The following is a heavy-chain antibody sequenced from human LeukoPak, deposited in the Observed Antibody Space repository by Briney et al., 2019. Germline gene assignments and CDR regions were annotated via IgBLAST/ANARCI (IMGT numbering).Heavy chain of an antibody. CDR1: GFLLSNHW. CDR2: MNKDGSEK. D-gene: IGHD1/OR15-1a*01. V-gene: IGHV3-7*03. J-gene: IGHJ6*02. Sequence: GGSLRLSCAASGFLLSNHWMTWVRQAPGKGPEWVANMNKDGSEKYYVDSVKGRFTISRDTAKNSLYLQMNNLRAEDTALYYCARNNGMDVWGQGTTVIVSS. CDR3: ARNNGMDV.